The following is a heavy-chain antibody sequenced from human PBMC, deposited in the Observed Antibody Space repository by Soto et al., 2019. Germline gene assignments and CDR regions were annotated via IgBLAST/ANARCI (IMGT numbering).Heavy chain of an antibody. CDR1: RYTLTWYL. Sequence: ASVAVSCKASRYTLTWYLISWVFQARGQGLEWMGWVSAYNGNTNYAQKLQGRVTMNTERYTSTAYGEVRSLRSDDRAVYYCAREGVWGDYYDYGMDVWGQGTTVTVSS. J-gene: IGHJ6*02. V-gene: IGHV1-18*04. D-gene: IGHD3-16*01. CDR3: AREGVWGDYYDYGMDV. CDR2: VSAYNGNT.